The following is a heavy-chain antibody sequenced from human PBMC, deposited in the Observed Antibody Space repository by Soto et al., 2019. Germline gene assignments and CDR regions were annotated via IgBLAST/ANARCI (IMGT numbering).Heavy chain of an antibody. CDR3: AKDYSRGWNFDY. Sequence: QVQLVESGGGVVQPGRSLRLSCAASGFTFSSYGMHWVRQAPGKGLEWVAVISYDGSNKYYADSVKGRFTISRDNSKNTLYRQMNSLRAEDTAVDYCAKDYSRGWNFDYGGQGTLVTVSS. CDR1: GFTFSSYG. V-gene: IGHV3-30*18. J-gene: IGHJ4*02. D-gene: IGHD6-25*01. CDR2: ISYDGSNK.